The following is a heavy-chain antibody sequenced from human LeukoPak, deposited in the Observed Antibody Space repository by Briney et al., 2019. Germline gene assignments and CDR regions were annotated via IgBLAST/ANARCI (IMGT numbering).Heavy chain of an antibody. CDR1: GFTFSNYW. V-gene: IGHV3-74*01. J-gene: IGHJ5*02. Sequence: GESLRLSCAASGFTFSNYWIHWVRQAPGKGLVWVSRINTDGTYTTYADSVKGRFTISRDNAKNTLYLQMNSLRAEDTAVYYCARVGVGYSYGSFDPWGQGTLVTVSS. CDR3: ARVGVGYSYGSFDP. CDR2: INTDGTYT. D-gene: IGHD5-18*01.